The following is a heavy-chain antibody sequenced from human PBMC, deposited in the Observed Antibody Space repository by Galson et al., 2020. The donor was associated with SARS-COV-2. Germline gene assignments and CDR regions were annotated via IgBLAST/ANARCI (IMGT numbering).Heavy chain of an antibody. D-gene: IGHD4-4*01. CDR3: ARDSQGGNDYNYLLF. Sequence: GESLKISCKASGYTFTSYYIHRVRQAPGQGLEWMGIINPSGGGTTYAQKFQGRVTMTRDTSTSTVYMELSSLRSEDTAVYYCARDSQGGNDYNYLLFWGQGTLVTVSS. CDR2: INPSGGGT. CDR1: GYTFTSYY. V-gene: IGHV1-46*01. J-gene: IGHJ4*02.